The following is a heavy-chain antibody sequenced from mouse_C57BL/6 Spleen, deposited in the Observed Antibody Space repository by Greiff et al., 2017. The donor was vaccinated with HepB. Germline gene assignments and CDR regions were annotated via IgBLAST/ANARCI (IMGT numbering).Heavy chain of an antibody. V-gene: IGHV1-19*01. Sequence: EVQLQQSGPVLVKPGASVKMSCKASGYTFTDYYMNWVKQSHGKSLEWIGVINPYNGGTSYNQKFKGKATLTVDKSSSTAYMELNSLTSEDSAVYYCARVGIYDGYSWFAYWGQGTLVTVSA. CDR1: GYTFTDYY. CDR2: INPYNGGT. D-gene: IGHD2-3*01. CDR3: ARVGIYDGYSWFAY. J-gene: IGHJ3*01.